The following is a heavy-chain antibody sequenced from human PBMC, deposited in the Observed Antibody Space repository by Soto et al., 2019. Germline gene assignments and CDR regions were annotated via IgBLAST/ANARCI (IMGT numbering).Heavy chain of an antibody. CDR1: GFTFSSDW. CDR2: IKQDGSEK. D-gene: IGHD5-18*01. V-gene: IGHV3-7*01. CDR3: ARDTARAMVRIYCAMDG. Sequence: GGSLRLSCAASGFTFSSDWMSWDRQAPGKGLEWVANIKQDGSEKYYVDSVKGRFTISRDNAKNSLYLQMNSLRAEATAVYYCARDTARAMVRIYCAMDGWGQGTTVTVSS. J-gene: IGHJ6*02.